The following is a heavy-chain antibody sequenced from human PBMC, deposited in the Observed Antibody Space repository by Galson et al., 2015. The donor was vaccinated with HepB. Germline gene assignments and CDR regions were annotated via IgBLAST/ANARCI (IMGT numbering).Heavy chain of an antibody. J-gene: IGHJ4*02. CDR1: GFTFSSYA. CDR2: ISSSSSYI. D-gene: IGHD3-22*01. V-gene: IGHV3-21*01. CDR3: ARGGLYYYDSSGATALDY. Sequence: LRLSCAASGFTFSSYAMSWVRQAPGKGLEWVSSISSSSSYIYYADSVKGRFTISRDNAKNSLYLQMNSLRAEDTAVYYCARGGLYYYDSSGATALDYWGQGTLVTVSS.